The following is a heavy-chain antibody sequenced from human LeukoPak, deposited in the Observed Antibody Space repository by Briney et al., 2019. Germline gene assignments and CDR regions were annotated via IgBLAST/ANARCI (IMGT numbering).Heavy chain of an antibody. V-gene: IGHV5-51*01. CDR3: ARIGYCSGGSCYSFDY. D-gene: IGHD2-15*01. Sequence: GESLKISCKGSGYSFTSYWIGWVRQMPGKGLERMGIIYPGDSDTRYSPSFQGQVTISADKSISTAYLQWSSLKASDTAMYYCARIGYCSGGSCYSFDYWGQGTLVTVSS. CDR1: GYSFTSYW. J-gene: IGHJ4*02. CDR2: IYPGDSDT.